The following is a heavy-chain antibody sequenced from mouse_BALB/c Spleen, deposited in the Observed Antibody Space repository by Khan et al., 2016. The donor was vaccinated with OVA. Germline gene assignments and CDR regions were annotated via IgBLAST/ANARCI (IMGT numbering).Heavy chain of an antibody. Sequence: EVQLQESGPGLVKPSQSLSLTCTVTGYSVTSDYAWNWIRQFPGNKLEWMGYINYSGSTSYTPSLKSRISITRDTSKNQFFLQLSSVTTEDTATYYCASVRAYWGQGTLVTVSA. CDR2: INYSGST. J-gene: IGHJ3*01. V-gene: IGHV3-2*02. CDR3: ASVRAY. CDR1: GYSVTSDYA.